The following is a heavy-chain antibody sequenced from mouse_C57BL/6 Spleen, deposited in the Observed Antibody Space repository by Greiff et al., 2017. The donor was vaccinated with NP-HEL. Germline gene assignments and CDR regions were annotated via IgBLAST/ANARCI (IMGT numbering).Heavy chain of an antibody. D-gene: IGHD6-1*01. J-gene: IGHJ2*01. CDR1: GYTFTSYW. CDR2: IDPSDSYT. V-gene: IGHV1-69*01. Sequence: QVQLQQPGAELVMPGASVKLSCKASGYTFTSYWMHWVKQRPGQGLEWIGEIDPSDSYTNYNHKFKGKSTLTVDKSSSTAYMKLSSLTSEDSAVYYCALTTVRGGYYFDYWGQGTTLTVSS. CDR3: ALTTVRGGYYFDY.